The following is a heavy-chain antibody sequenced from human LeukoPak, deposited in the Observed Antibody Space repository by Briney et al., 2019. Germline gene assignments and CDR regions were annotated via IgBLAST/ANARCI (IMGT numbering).Heavy chain of an antibody. CDR2: INHSGST. J-gene: IGHJ4*02. CDR1: GFTFSSYA. D-gene: IGHD4-17*01. V-gene: IGHV4-34*01. CDR3: ARSDYGDFFDY. Sequence: PGGSLRLSCAASGFTFSSYAMSWVRQPPGKGLEWIGEINHSGSTNYNPSLKSRVTISVDTSKNQFSLKLSSVTAADTAVYYCARSDYGDFFDYWGQGTLVTVSS.